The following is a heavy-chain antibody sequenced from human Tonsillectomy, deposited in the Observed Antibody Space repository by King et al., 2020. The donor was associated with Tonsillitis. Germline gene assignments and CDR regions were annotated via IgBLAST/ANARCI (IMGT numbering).Heavy chain of an antibody. V-gene: IGHV3-30-3*01. J-gene: IGHJ3*02. CDR1: GFTFSTYA. D-gene: IGHD5-18*01. CDR3: ARERGYSYGDAFDI. CDR2: ISYDGSNK. Sequence: VQLVESGGGVVQPGRSLRLSCGASGFTFSTYAIHWVRQAPGKGLEWVALISYDGSNKYYADSVKGRFTISRDNSKNTLYLQMNSLRAEDTAVYYCARERGYSYGDAFDIWGQGTMVTVSS.